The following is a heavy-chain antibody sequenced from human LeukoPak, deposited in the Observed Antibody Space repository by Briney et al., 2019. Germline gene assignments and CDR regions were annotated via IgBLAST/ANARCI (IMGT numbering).Heavy chain of an antibody. CDR1: GYTFTSYG. J-gene: IGHJ4*02. D-gene: IGHD3-22*01. CDR2: ISAYNGNT. CDR3: ARASYYDSSGSSVY. V-gene: IGHV1-18*01. Sequence: ASVKVSCKASGYTFTSYGISWVRQAPGQGLEWMGWISAYNGNTNYAQKLQGRVTMTTDTSTSTAYMELRSLRSDDTAVYYCARASYYDSSGSSVYWGQGTLVTVSS.